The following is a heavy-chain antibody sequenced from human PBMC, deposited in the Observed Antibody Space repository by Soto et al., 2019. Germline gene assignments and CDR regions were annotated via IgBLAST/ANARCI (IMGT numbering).Heavy chain of an antibody. Sequence: QVPLVQSGAEVKKPGASVKVSCKASGYTSTAYPMHWVRQAPGQRLEWMGWINVANGDTGYSQKFQGRVTVTRDTSARTVYMELSSLTSEDTAVYYCARKDYYGAGIYYFDHWGQGTLVTVSS. CDR1: GYTSTAYP. V-gene: IGHV1-3*01. J-gene: IGHJ4*02. D-gene: IGHD3-10*01. CDR3: ARKDYYGAGIYYFDH. CDR2: INVANGDT.